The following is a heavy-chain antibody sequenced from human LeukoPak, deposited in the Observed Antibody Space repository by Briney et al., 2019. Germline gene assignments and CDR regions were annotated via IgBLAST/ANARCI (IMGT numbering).Heavy chain of an antibody. CDR3: ARSSEYYYDSSGYSSPRRGLRSPFQH. V-gene: IGHV1-69*04. J-gene: IGHJ1*01. CDR1: GGTFSSYA. Sequence: GASVKVSCKASGGTFSSYAISWVRQAPGQGLEWMGRIIPILGIANYAQKFQGRVTITADKSTSTAYMELSSLRSEDTAVYYCARSSEYYYDSSGYSSPRRGLRSPFQHWGQGTLVTVSS. CDR2: IIPILGIA. D-gene: IGHD3-22*01.